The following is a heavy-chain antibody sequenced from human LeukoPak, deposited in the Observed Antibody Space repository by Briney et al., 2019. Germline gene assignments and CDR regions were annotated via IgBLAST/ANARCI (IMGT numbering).Heavy chain of an antibody. J-gene: IGHJ5*01. V-gene: IGHV3-21*04. CDR2: ISSSSSYI. D-gene: IGHD2-2*01. CDR1: GFTFSSYS. CDR3: AKDRHAPGRYCSSTSCFPFDS. Sequence: GGSLRLSCAASGFTFSSYSMNWVRQAPGKGLEWVSSISSSSSYIYYADSVKGRFTISRDNTKNTLYLQMNSLRAEDTAVYYCAKDRHAPGRYCSSTSCFPFDSWGQGTLVTVSS.